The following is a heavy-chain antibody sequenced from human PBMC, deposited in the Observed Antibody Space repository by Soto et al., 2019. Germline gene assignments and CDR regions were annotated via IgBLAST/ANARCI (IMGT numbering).Heavy chain of an antibody. CDR1: GASISGFY. J-gene: IGHJ5*02. Sequence: SETLSLTCTVSGASISGFYWSWIRKSAGKGLEWIGRIYATGTTDYNPTLKSRVMMSVDTSKKQFSLKLRSVTAADTAVYYCVRDGTKTLRDWFDPWGQGSSVTVSS. D-gene: IGHD1-1*01. V-gene: IGHV4-4*07. CDR2: IYATGTT. CDR3: VRDGTKTLRDWFDP.